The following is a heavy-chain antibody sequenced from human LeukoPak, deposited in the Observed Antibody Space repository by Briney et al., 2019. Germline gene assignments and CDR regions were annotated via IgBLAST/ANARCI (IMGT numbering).Heavy chain of an antibody. J-gene: IGHJ3*02. CDR1: GGTFSSYA. CDR3: ARTPDSSGYYCAFDI. V-gene: IGHV1-69*13. Sequence: ASVTVSCTASGGTFSSYAISWVRQAPGQGLEWMGGIIPIFGTANYAQKFQGRVTITADESTSTAYMELSSLRSEDTAVYYCARTPDSSGYYCAFDIWGQGTMVTVSS. D-gene: IGHD3-22*01. CDR2: IIPIFGTA.